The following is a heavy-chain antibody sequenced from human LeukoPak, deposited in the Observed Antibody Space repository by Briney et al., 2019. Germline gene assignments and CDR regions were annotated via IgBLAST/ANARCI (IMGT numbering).Heavy chain of an antibody. Sequence: GASVKVSCKASGFTFTSSAMQWVRQARGQRLEWIGWIVVGSGNTNYAQKFRERVTITRDMSTSTAYMELSSLRAEDTAVYYCARDNRVPHSSSFPYYGMDVWGQGTTVTVSS. CDR3: ARDNRVPHSSSFPYYGMDV. D-gene: IGHD6-6*01. V-gene: IGHV1-58*02. CDR1: GFTFTSSA. CDR2: IVVGSGNT. J-gene: IGHJ6*02.